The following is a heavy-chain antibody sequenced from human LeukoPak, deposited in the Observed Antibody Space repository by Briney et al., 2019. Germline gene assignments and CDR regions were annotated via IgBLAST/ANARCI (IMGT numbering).Heavy chain of an antibody. Sequence: ASVKVSCKASGYTFTGYYMHWVRQAPGQGLEWMGWSNPNSGSTSYAQKFQGRVTMTRNTSISTAYMELSRLRSDGTAVYYCGRDPPAYCRGDCYAHFSDYWGQGTLVTVSS. D-gene: IGHD2-21*02. CDR2: SNPNSGST. V-gene: IGHV1-2*02. CDR3: GRDPPAYCRGDCYAHFSDY. J-gene: IGHJ4*02. CDR1: GYTFTGYY.